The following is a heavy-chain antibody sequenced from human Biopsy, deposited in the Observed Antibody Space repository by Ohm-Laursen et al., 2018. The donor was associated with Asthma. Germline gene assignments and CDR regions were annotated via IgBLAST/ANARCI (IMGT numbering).Heavy chain of an antibody. CDR2: VNTGNGDT. Sequence: ASVKVSCKASGYTFINFAIHWVRQAPGQRLEWMGWVNTGNGDTKYSQKFQGRVTITRDTSASTAYMELRSLRSEDTATYYCARTYYDFLTGQVKDVFGVWGQGTMVTVSS. D-gene: IGHD3-9*01. V-gene: IGHV1-3*04. CDR1: GYTFINFA. J-gene: IGHJ3*01. CDR3: ARTYYDFLTGQVKDVFGV.